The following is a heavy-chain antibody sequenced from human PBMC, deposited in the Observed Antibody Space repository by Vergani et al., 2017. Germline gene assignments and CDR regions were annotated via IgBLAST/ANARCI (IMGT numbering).Heavy chain of an antibody. J-gene: IGHJ4*02. CDR1: GFTFSSYA. CDR3: AKDAYAMFVFDY. D-gene: IGHD3-10*02. CDR2: ISGSGGRT. Sequence: EVQLLESGGGLVQPGGSLRLSCTASGFTFSSYAISWVRQAPGKGLEWVSAISGSGGRTYYAYSVKGRFTISRAKSKNTLYLQMNSLRAEDAAVYYCAKDAYAMFVFDYWGQGTLVTVSS. V-gene: IGHV3-23*01.